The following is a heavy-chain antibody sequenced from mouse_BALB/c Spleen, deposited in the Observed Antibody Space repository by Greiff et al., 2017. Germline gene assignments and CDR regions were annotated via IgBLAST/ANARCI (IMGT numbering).Heavy chain of an antibody. V-gene: IGHV5-9-4*01. D-gene: IGHD1-1*01. CDR1: GFTFSSYA. J-gene: IGHJ1*01. CDR2: ISSGGSYT. Sequence: EVKLMESGGGLVKPGGSLKLSCAASGFTFSSYAMSWVRQSPEKRLEWVAEISSGGSYTYYPDTVTGRFTITGDNAKNTLYLEMSSLRSEDTAMYYGAKRAYYGSSHWYFDVWGAGTTVTVSS. CDR3: AKRAYYGSSHWYFDV.